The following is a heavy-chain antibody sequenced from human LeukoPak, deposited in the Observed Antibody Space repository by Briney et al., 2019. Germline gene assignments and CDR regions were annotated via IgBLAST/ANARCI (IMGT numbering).Heavy chain of an antibody. V-gene: IGHV4-39*01. CDR1: GGSISSSSYY. D-gene: IGHD3-10*02. CDR3: ASVHYYYYYYMDV. J-gene: IGHJ6*03. CDR2: IYYSGST. Sequence: SETLSLTCTVSGGSISSSSYYWGWIRQPPGKRLEWIGSIYYSGSTYYNPSLKSRVTISVDTSKNQFSLKLSSVTAADTAVYYCASVHYYYYYYMDVWGKGTTVTVSS.